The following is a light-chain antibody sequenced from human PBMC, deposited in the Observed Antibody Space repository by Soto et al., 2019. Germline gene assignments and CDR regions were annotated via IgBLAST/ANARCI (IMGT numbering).Light chain of an antibody. Sequence: QSVLTQPASVSGSPGQSITISCTGTSSDVGGYNYVSWYQQPPGKVPKLIIYEVSNRPSGVSNRFSGSKSGNTASLTISGLQAEDEADYYCSSYTSTTSLWVFGGGTKLTVL. CDR1: SSDVGGYNY. CDR3: SSYTSTTSLWV. CDR2: EVS. J-gene: IGLJ3*02. V-gene: IGLV2-14*01.